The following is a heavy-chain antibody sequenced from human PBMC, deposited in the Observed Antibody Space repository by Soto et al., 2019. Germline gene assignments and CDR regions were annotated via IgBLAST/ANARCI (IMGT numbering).Heavy chain of an antibody. CDR1: GGTIRSPDW. D-gene: IGHD6-19*01. Sequence: SETLSLTCGASGGTIRSPDWWTWVRQPPGKGLEWIGEIFQSGSTNYTPSLESRVTISVDKSKNQFSLTLTSVTAADTAVYFCARGRGRYSSGWSWFDPWGQGILVTVSS. J-gene: IGHJ5*02. CDR3: ARGRGRYSSGWSWFDP. V-gene: IGHV4-4*02. CDR2: IFQSGST.